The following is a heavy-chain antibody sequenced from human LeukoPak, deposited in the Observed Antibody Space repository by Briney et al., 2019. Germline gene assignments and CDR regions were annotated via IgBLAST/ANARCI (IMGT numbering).Heavy chain of an antibody. CDR2: IYHSGST. J-gene: IGHJ4*02. CDR3: ARVGYYYDSSGYYYHYYFDY. V-gene: IGHV4-30-2*01. D-gene: IGHD3-22*01. Sequence: PSQTLSLTCAVSGGSISSGGYSWSWIRQPPGKGLEWIGYIYHSGSTYYNPSLKSRVTISVDRAKNQFSLKLSSVTAADTAVYYCARVGYYYDSSGYYYHYYFDYWGQGTLVTASS. CDR1: GGSISSGGYS.